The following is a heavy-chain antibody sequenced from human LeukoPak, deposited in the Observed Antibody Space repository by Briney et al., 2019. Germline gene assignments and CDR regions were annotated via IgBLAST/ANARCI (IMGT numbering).Heavy chain of an antibody. D-gene: IGHD4-11*01. CDR2: IYYSGST. Sequence: PSETLSLTCTVSGGSISSSSYYWGWIRQPPGKGLEWIGSIYYSGSTYYNPSLKSRVTISVDTSKNQFSLKLSSVTAADTAVYYCARGRDLSYSKVGCLDYWGQGTLVTVSS. V-gene: IGHV4-39*07. J-gene: IGHJ4*02. CDR1: GGSISSSSYY. CDR3: ARGRDLSYSKVGCLDY.